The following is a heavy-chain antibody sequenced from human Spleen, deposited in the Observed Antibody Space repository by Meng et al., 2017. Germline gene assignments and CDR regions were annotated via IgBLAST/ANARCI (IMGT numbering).Heavy chain of an antibody. CDR1: GYTFPDYW. V-gene: IGHV1-2*06. D-gene: IGHD6-13*01. J-gene: IGHJ4*02. CDR2: IDPKSGDT. Sequence: ASVKVSCKASGYTFPDYWLHWVRRAPGQGLERMGRIDPKSGDTQYAQRFQGRVTMTGDTSISTAYMELSGLRSDDTAMYYCARDEDISAAGKLFGDYWGQGTLVTVSS. CDR3: ARDEDISAAGKLFGDY.